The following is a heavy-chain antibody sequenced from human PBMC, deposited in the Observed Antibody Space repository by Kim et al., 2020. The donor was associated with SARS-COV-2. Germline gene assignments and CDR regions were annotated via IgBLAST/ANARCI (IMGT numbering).Heavy chain of an antibody. D-gene: IGHD2-2*01. CDR2: IDPSDSYT. J-gene: IGHJ5*02. CDR3: ARLGSTSFEGNWFDP. V-gene: IGHV5-10-1*01. Sequence: GESLKISCKGSGYSFTSYWISWVRQMPGKGLEWMGRIDPSDSYTNYSPSFQGHVTISADKSISTAYLQWSSLKASDTAMYYCARLGSTSFEGNWFDPWGQGTLVTVSS. CDR1: GYSFTSYW.